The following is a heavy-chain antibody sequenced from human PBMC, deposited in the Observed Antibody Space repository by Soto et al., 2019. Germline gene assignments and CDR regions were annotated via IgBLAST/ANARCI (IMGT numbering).Heavy chain of an antibody. Sequence: SETLSLTCTVSGGSISSSSYYWGWIRQPPGKGLEWIGSIYYSGSTYYNPSLKSRVTISVDTSKHQFSLKLSSVTAADTAVYYCARGYGRKFDYWGQGTLVTVSS. CDR2: IYYSGST. D-gene: IGHD5-18*01. V-gene: IGHV4-39*01. J-gene: IGHJ4*02. CDR1: GGSISSSSYY. CDR3: ARGYGRKFDY.